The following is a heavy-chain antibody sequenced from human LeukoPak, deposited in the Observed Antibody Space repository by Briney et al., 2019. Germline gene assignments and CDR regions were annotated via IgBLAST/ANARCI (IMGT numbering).Heavy chain of an antibody. CDR2: IIPIFGTA. CDR3: ARDRDLGAQRFFGY. CDR1: GGTFSSYA. D-gene: IGHD3-16*01. Sequence: SVKVSCKASGGTFSSYAISWVRQAPGQGLEWMGGIIPIFGTANYAQKFQGRVTITADESTSTAYMELTSLRSDDTAVYYCARDRDLGAQRFFGYWGQGTLVTVSS. J-gene: IGHJ4*02. V-gene: IGHV1-69*01.